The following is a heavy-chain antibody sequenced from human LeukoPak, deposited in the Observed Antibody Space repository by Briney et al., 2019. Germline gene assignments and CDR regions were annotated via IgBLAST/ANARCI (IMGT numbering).Heavy chain of an antibody. CDR2: IYTSGST. Sequence: PSETLSLTCTVSGGSISSGSYYWSWIRQPAGKGLEWIGRIYTSGSTNYNPSLKSRVTISVDTSKNQFSLKLSSVTAADTAVYNCARDLGELYFDYWGQGTLVTVSS. D-gene: IGHD3-16*01. J-gene: IGHJ4*02. V-gene: IGHV4-61*02. CDR3: ARDLGELYFDY. CDR1: GGSISSGSYY.